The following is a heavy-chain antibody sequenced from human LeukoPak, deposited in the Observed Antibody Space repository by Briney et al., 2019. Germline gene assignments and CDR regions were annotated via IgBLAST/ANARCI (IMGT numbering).Heavy chain of an antibody. D-gene: IGHD5-18*01. CDR2: IIPIFGTA. CDR3: AREDRGGYSYGNYYFYYMDV. J-gene: IGHJ6*03. V-gene: IGHV1-69*06. CDR1: GGTFSSYA. Sequence: SVKVSCKASGGTFSSYAISWVRQAPGQGLEWMGGIIPIFGTANYAQKFQGRVTITADKSTSTAYMELSSLRSEDTAVYYCAREDRGGYSYGNYYFYYMDVWGKGTTVTVSS.